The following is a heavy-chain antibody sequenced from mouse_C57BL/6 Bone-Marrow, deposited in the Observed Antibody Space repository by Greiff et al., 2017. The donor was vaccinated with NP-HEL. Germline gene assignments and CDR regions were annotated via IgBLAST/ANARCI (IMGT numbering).Heavy chain of an antibody. J-gene: IGHJ3*01. CDR2: ISSGGDYI. CDR1: GFTFSSYA. D-gene: IGHD1-1*01. Sequence: EVQLVESGAGLVKPGGSLKLSCAASGFTFSSYAMSWVRQTPEKRLEWVAYISSGGDYIYYADTVKGRFTISRDNARNTLYLQMSSLKSEDTAMYYCTRAPYYYGSTWFAYWGQGTLVTVSA. CDR3: TRAPYYYGSTWFAY. V-gene: IGHV5-9-1*02.